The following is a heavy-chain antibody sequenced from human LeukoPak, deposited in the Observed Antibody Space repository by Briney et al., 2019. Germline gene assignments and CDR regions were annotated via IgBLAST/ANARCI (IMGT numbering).Heavy chain of an antibody. Sequence: NPSETLSLTCTVSGGSISSSSYYWSWIRQPPGKGLEWIGEINHSGSTNYNPSLKSRVTISVDTSKNQFSLKLSSVTAADTAVYYCARGTLRFLEWLSRSPTYYFDYWGQGTLVTVSS. J-gene: IGHJ4*02. CDR3: ARGTLRFLEWLSRSPTYYFDY. CDR1: GGSISSSSYY. D-gene: IGHD3-3*01. CDR2: INHSGST. V-gene: IGHV4-39*07.